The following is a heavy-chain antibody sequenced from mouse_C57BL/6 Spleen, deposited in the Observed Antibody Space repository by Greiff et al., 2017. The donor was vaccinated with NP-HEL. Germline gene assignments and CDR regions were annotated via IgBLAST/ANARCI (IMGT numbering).Heavy chain of an antibody. CDR2: INPSTGGT. CDR1: GYSFTGYY. V-gene: IGHV1-42*01. D-gene: IGHD1-1*01. Sequence: VQLQQSGPELVKPGASVKISCKASGYSFTGYYMNWVKQSPEKSLEWIGEINPSTGGTTYNQKFKAKATLTVDKSSSTAYMQLKSLTSEDSAVYYCARLGNYDWYFDVWGTGTTVTVSS. J-gene: IGHJ1*03. CDR3: ARLGNYDWYFDV.